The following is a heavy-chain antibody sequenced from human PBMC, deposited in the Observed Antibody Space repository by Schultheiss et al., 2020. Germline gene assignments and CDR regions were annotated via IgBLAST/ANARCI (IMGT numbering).Heavy chain of an antibody. CDR2: INHSGST. J-gene: IGHJ4*01. V-gene: IGHV4-34*01. CDR3: ASKAYYDSSGPFDY. CDR1: GGSFSGYN. Sequence: SETLSLTCAVYGGSFSGYNWSWIRQPPGKGLEWIGEINHSGSTNYNPSLKSRFTISVETSKNQCSLKLSSVTAAVSAVYYCASKAYYDSSGPFDYWGQGTMVTVSS. D-gene: IGHD3-22*01.